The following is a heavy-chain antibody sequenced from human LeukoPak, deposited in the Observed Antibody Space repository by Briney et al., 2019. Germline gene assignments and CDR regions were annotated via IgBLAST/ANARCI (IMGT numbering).Heavy chain of an antibody. CDR1: GGSISSYY. J-gene: IGHJ4*02. CDR2: IYYSGST. Sequence: PSETLSLTCTVSGGSISSYYWSWIRQPPGKGLEWIGYIYYSGSTNYNPSLKSRVTISVDTSKNQFSLKLSSVTAADTAVYYCASRVAAVDYWGQGTLVTVSS. D-gene: IGHD6-19*01. CDR3: ASRVAAVDY. V-gene: IGHV4-59*12.